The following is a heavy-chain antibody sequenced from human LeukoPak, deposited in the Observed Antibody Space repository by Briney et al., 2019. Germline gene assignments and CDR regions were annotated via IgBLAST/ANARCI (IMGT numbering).Heavy chain of an antibody. CDR1: GGSISNENW. Sequence: SGTLSLTCAVSGGSISNENWWSWVRQPPGKGLEWIGEIHYRGGTNYNPSLRSRVTISVDTSKNQFSLKMTSVTAADTAVYYCATPNDAFNIWGQGTMVTV. CDR3: ATPNDAFNI. CDR2: IHYRGGT. V-gene: IGHV4-4*02. J-gene: IGHJ3*02.